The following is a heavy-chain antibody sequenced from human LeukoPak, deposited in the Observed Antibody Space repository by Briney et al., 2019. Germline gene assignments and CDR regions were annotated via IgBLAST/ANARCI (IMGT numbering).Heavy chain of an antibody. D-gene: IGHD2-15*01. V-gene: IGHV3-23*01. Sequence: GGSLRLSCAASGHSFSDYAWGWLRQAPGKGLEWVSGMSGSGGTYYADSVRVRFTISRDISKDTLHLQMDSLRADDTAVYYCVKGCLCYSGLSSWFDPWGQGTLVIVSS. CDR1: GHSFSDYA. J-gene: IGHJ5*02. CDR2: MSGSGGT. CDR3: VKGCLCYSGLSSWFDP.